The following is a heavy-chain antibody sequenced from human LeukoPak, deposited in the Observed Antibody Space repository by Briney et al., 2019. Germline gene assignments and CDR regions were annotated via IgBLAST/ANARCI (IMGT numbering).Heavy chain of an antibody. J-gene: IGHJ5*02. CDR1: GFTVSSNY. CDR2: IYSGGST. D-gene: IGHD6-13*01. V-gene: IGHV3-66*01. CDR3: AREVTGSSWQGFDP. Sequence: GGSLRLSCAASGFTVSSNYMSWVRQAPGKGLEWVSVIYSGGSTYYADSAKGRFTISRDNSKNTLYLRMNSLRAEDTAVYYCAREVTGSSWQGFDPWGQGTLVTVSS.